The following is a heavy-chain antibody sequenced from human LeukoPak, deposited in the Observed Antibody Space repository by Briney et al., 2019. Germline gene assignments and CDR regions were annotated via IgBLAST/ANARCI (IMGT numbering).Heavy chain of an antibody. V-gene: IGHV1-46*01. CDR3: ARVTSDSSVYYYYYYGMDV. J-gene: IGHJ6*02. Sequence: GASVKVSCKASGYTFTSYYMHWVRQAPGQGLEWMGIINPSGGSTSYAQKFQGRVTMTRDTSTSTAYMELSSLRSEDTAVYYCARVTSDSSVYYYYYYGMDVWGQGTTVTVSS. CDR1: GYTFTSYY. CDR2: INPSGGST. D-gene: IGHD3-22*01.